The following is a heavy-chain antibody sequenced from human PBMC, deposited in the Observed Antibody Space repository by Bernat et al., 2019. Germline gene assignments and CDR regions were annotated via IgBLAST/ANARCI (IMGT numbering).Heavy chain of an antibody. J-gene: IGHJ3*02. CDR1: GFTLNSHE. CDR3: ARDEFDRSGDAFDI. CDR2: ISSSGTAV. D-gene: IGHD3-10*01. Sequence: VQLVESGGDLVKPGGSLRLSCAASGFTLNSHEMNWVRQAPGKGLEWISYISSSGTAVHYADSVRGRFTISRDTAKNSLYLQLNSLRVEDTAVYYCARDEFDRSGDAFDIWGQGTMVTVSS. V-gene: IGHV3-48*03.